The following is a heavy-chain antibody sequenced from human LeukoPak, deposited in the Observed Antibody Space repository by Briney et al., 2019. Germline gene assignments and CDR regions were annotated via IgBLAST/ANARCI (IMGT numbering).Heavy chain of an antibody. CDR2: IYSGGST. Sequence: GGSLRLSCAASGLTVSSNYMSWVRQAPGKGLEWVSVIYSGGSTYYADSVKGRFTISRDNSKNTLYLQMNSLRAEDTAVYYCASGSGSYRTPYYYMDVWGTGTTVTVSS. D-gene: IGHD3-10*01. CDR1: GLTVSSNY. CDR3: ASGSGSYRTPYYYMDV. V-gene: IGHV3-53*01. J-gene: IGHJ6*03.